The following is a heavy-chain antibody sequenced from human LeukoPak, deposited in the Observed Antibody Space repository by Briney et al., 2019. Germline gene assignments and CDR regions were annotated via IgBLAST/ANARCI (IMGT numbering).Heavy chain of an antibody. CDR1: GGSISNYY. V-gene: IGHV4-59*01. Sequence: SETLSLTCTVSGGSISNYYWSWIRQPPGKELEWIGYIYYIGSTNYNPSLKRRVTISVDTSKNQFSLKLSSVTAADTAVYYCARSSEGRYYYDRSGYSYYYYYMDVWGKGTTVTISS. CDR3: ARSSEGRYYYDRSGYSYYYYYMDV. CDR2: IYYIGST. J-gene: IGHJ6*03. D-gene: IGHD3-22*01.